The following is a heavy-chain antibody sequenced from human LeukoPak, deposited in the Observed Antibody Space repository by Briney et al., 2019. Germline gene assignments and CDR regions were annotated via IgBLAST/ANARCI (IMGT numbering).Heavy chain of an antibody. D-gene: IGHD3-22*01. CDR1: GGSISSGSYY. CDR2: IYTSGST. Sequence: SETLSLTCTVSGGSISSGSYYWSWIRQPAGKGLEWIGRIYTSGSTNYNPSLKSRVTTSVDTSKNQFSLKLSSVTAADTAVYYCARVPPDSSGYYSSWFDPWGQGTLVTVSS. CDR3: ARVPPDSSGYYSSWFDP. J-gene: IGHJ5*02. V-gene: IGHV4-61*02.